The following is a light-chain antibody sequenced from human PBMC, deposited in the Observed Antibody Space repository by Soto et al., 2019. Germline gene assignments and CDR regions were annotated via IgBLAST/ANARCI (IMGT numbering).Light chain of an antibody. V-gene: IGKV3-11*01. CDR3: QQRSDWPLT. J-gene: IGKJ4*01. CDR2: DAS. CDR1: QSVSSS. Sequence: EIVLTQSPATLSLSPGERATLSCRASQSVSSSLAWYQQRPGQAPRLLIYDASNRSTGIPARFSGSGSGTDFTRTISSLEPEDFAVYYCQQRSDWPLTFGGGTKVEIK.